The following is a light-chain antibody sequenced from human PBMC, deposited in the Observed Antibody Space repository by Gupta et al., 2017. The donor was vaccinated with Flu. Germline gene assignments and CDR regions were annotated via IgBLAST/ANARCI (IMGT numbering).Light chain of an antibody. J-gene: IGKJ1*01. CDR2: AAS. Sequence: EMATRSCRASQSAGSDLAWYQQRPGQSPRLLIYAASSRATGVPAGFSGGGSGTEFTLTISSLQSEDLATYYCQQYHKGPPITIGQGTKVEFK. CDR3: QQYHKGPPIT. V-gene: IGKV3-15*01. CDR1: QSAGSD.